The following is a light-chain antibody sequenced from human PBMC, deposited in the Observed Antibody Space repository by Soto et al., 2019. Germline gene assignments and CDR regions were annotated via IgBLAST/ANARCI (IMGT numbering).Light chain of an antibody. CDR3: QQYYGSPYT. CDR1: QSVSNTY. CDR2: GAS. J-gene: IGKJ2*01. Sequence: EVLLTQSPGTLSLSPGERATLSCRASQSVSNTYLAWYQQKPGQAPRLLIYGASNRATGIPDRFSGSGSGTDFTLTINSLEPDDFAVYYCQQYYGSPYTFGQGTQVDSK. V-gene: IGKV3-20*01.